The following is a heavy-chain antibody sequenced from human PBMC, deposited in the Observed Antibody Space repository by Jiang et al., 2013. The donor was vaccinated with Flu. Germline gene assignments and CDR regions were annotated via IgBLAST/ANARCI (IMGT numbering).Heavy chain of an antibody. J-gene: IGHJ4*02. D-gene: IGHD1-26*01. Sequence: GAEVKKPGSSVKVSCKASGGTFSSYAISWVRQAPGQGLEWMGRIIPILGIANYAQKFQGRVTITADKSTSTAYMELSSLRSEDTAVYYCARVLRVGATFRPQSDYWGQGTLVTVSS. CDR1: GGTFSSYA. CDR3: ARVLRVGATFRPQSDY. CDR2: IIPILGIA. V-gene: IGHV1-69*04.